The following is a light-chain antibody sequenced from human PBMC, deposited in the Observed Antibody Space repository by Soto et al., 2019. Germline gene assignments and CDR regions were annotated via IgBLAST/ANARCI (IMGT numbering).Light chain of an antibody. J-gene: IGLJ1*01. CDR2: DVS. Sequence: SVLTQPRSVSGSPGQSVTISCTVTISDFCGYNYVSWYQQHPGKAPKLMIYDVSKRPSGVPDRFSGSKSGNTASLTISGLQAEDEADYYCCSYAGSYTAYVFGTGTKVTVL. CDR3: CSYAGSYTAYV. V-gene: IGLV2-11*01. CDR1: ISDFCGYNY.